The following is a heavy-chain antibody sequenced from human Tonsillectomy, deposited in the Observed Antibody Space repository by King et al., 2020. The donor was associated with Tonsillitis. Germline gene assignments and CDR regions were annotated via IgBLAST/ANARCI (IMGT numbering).Heavy chain of an antibody. Sequence: QLVQSGAEVKKPGASVKVSCKASGYTFTGYYMHWVRQAPGQGLEWMGWINPNSGGTNYAQKFQGRVTMTRDTSISPDYMELSRLRADDTAVYYCARDVIYNWHDVSYYYYMDVWGKGTTVTVSS. CDR3: ARDVIYNWHDVSYYYYMDV. CDR1: GYTFTGYY. D-gene: IGHD1-1*01. J-gene: IGHJ6*03. V-gene: IGHV1-2*02. CDR2: INPNSGGT.